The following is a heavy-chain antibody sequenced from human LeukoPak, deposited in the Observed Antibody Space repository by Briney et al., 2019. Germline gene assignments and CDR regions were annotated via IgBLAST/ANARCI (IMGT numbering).Heavy chain of an antibody. CDR2: INPNSGGT. V-gene: IGHV1-2*02. CDR1: GYTFTGYY. D-gene: IGHD3-10*01. Sequence: APVKVSCKASGYTFTGYYMHWVRQAPGQGLEWMGWINPNSGGTNYAQKFQGRVTMTRDTSISTAYMELSRLRSDDTAVYYCARTPVLLWFGENGYFDYWGQGTLVTVSS. J-gene: IGHJ4*02. CDR3: ARTPVLLWFGENGYFDY.